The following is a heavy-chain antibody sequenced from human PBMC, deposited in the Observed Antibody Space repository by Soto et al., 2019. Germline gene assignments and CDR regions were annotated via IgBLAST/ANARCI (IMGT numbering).Heavy chain of an antibody. J-gene: IGHJ4*02. V-gene: IGHV3-30*18. Sequence: GGSLRLSCAASGFTFSSYGMHWVRQAPGKGLERVAVISYGGSNKYYADSVKGRFTISRDNSKNTLYLQMNSLRAEDTSVYYCAKEGGLSGSYYISSSYYFDYWGQGTLVTVSS. CDR3: AKEGGLSGSYYISSSYYFDY. CDR2: ISYGGSNK. CDR1: GFTFSSYG. D-gene: IGHD1-26*01.